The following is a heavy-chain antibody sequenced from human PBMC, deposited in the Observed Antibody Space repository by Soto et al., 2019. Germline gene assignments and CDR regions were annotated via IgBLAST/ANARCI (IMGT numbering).Heavy chain of an antibody. J-gene: IGHJ3*02. CDR1: GGSISSGHYS. CDR2: IYYSGST. V-gene: IGHV4-30-4*01. D-gene: IGHD6-13*01. Sequence: LSLTCSVSGGSISSGHYSWSWISQPPGKGLEWIGYIYYSGSTYYNPSLKSRVTISVDTSKNQFSLKLSSVTAADTAVYYCARVGSLAAFDIWGQGTMVTVSS. CDR3: ARVGSLAAFDI.